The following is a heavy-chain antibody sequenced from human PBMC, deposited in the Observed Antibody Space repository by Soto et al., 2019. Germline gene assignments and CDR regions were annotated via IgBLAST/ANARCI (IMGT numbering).Heavy chain of an antibody. D-gene: IGHD6-13*01. CDR2: IYHSGST. V-gene: IGHV4-4*02. CDR1: GGSISSSNW. Sequence: SSETLSLTCAVSGGSISSSNWWSWVRQPPGKGLEWIGEIYHSGSTNYNPSLKSRVTISVDKSKNQFSLKLSSVTAADTAVYYCARDASSIEYYFDYWGQGTLVTVSS. J-gene: IGHJ4*02. CDR3: ARDASSIEYYFDY.